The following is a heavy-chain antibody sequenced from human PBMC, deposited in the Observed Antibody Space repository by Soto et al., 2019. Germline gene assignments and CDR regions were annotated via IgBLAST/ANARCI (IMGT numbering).Heavy chain of an antibody. CDR2: ISAYNGNT. CDR3: ATGIAAAPHDAFDI. CDR1: GYTFTSYG. Sequence: ASVKVSCKASGYTFTSYGISWVRQAPGQGLEWMGWISAYNGNTNYAQKLQGRVTMTTDTSTSTAYMELSSLRSEDTAVYYCATGIAAAPHDAFDIWGQGTMVTVSS. V-gene: IGHV1-18*01. D-gene: IGHD6-13*01. J-gene: IGHJ3*02.